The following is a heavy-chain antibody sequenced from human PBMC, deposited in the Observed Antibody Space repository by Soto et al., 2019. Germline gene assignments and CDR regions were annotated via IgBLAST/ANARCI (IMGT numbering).Heavy chain of an antibody. CDR1: DGSIGNFY. CDR2: TFYGVNT. J-gene: IGHJ4*02. V-gene: IGHV4-59*01. D-gene: IGHD6-19*01. Sequence: SETLSLTCRVSDGSIGNFYWSWVRQAPGKRLEWIGYTFYGVNTKYNPSLERRVTLSADTSKNQLSLKLTSVTSADTAIYYCASLNTAVALGLDNWGQGVPVTVSS. CDR3: ASLNTAVALGLDN.